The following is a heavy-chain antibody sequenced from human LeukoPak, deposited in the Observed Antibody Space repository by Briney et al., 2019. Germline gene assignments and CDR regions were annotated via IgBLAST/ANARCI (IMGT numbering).Heavy chain of an antibody. CDR1: GFSLSAYG. CDR3: ARSQSSSLIDY. Sequence: GGSRRLSCAASGFSLSAYGVHWVRQAPGKGLEWVAVIWYDGTSKDYADSVKGRFTFSRDNSKNTLYLQMNSLTVEDTAVYYCARSQSSSLIDYWGQGTLVTVSS. J-gene: IGHJ4*02. CDR2: IWYDGTSK. V-gene: IGHV3-33*01. D-gene: IGHD6-13*01.